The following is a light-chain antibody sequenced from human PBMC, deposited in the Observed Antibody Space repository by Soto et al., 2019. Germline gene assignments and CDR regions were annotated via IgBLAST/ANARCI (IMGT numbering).Light chain of an antibody. CDR1: QSVSSSY. CDR2: GAS. V-gene: IGKV3-20*01. CDR3: QQYDSTPPLT. Sequence: EIVLTQSPGTLSLSPGERATLSCRASQSVSSSYLAWYQQKPGQAPRLLIYGASSRATGIPDRFSGSGSGTDLTTPTIRLEPEDFAAEYCQQYDSTPPLTFGGGTKVEI. J-gene: IGKJ4*01.